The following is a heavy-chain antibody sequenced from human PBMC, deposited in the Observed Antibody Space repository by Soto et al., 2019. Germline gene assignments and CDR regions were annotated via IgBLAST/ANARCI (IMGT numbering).Heavy chain of an antibody. CDR1: GFTFSSYA. V-gene: IGHV3-30-3*01. J-gene: IGHJ4*02. CDR3: ARDIRDSYGTYYFDY. Sequence: PGGSLRLSCAASGFTFSSYAMHWVRQAPGKGLEWVAVISYDGSNKYYADSVKGRFTISRDNSKNTLYLQMNSLRAEDTAVYYCARDIRDSYGTYYFDYWGQGTLVTVSS. D-gene: IGHD5-18*01. CDR2: ISYDGSNK.